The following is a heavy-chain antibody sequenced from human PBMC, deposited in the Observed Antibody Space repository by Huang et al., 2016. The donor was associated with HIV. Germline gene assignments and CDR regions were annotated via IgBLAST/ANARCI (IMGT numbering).Heavy chain of an antibody. CDR3: AKGGSAAAVLDF. J-gene: IGHJ4*02. CDR2: ISYDAKTK. V-gene: IGHV3-30*18. Sequence: QVQLVESGGGVVQPGRSLGISCAASGFTFSSYGMHWVRQAPGKGLECVAVISYDAKTKYYADSVKGRFSISRDNSKTTVYLQLNSLRLEDTAVYYCAKGGSAAAVLDFWGQGTLVTVSS. CDR1: GFTFSSYG. D-gene: IGHD6-13*01.